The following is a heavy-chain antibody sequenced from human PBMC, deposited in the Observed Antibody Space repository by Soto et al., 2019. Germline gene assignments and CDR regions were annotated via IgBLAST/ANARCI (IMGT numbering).Heavy chain of an antibody. V-gene: IGHV3-30*18. CDR2: ISYDGYNK. CDR3: AKDPSNKVGAQFDY. J-gene: IGHJ4*02. Sequence: QVQLVESGGGVVQPGRSLTLSCAASGFTFSSYGMHWVRQAPGKGLEWVALISYDGYNKYYADSVKGRFSISRDNSKNTLYLQMNSLRAEDTAVYYCAKDPSNKVGAQFDYWGQGTLVTVSS. D-gene: IGHD1-26*01. CDR1: GFTFSSYG.